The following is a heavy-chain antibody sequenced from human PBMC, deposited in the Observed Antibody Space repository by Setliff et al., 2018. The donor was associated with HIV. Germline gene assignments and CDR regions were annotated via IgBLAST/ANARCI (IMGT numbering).Heavy chain of an antibody. CDR2: VYSRGNT. J-gene: IGHJ4*02. V-gene: IGHV4-4*07. CDR3: ARGRLMGSSVLFFDF. CDR1: GGSISNYY. D-gene: IGHD2-21*01. Sequence: PSETLSLTCTVSGGSISNYYWNWIRQPAGRGLEWIGHVYSRGNTDYNPSLASRVSILMSTSEIQFSLTLNSVTAADTAKYYCARGRLMGSSVLFFDFWGQGILVTVSS.